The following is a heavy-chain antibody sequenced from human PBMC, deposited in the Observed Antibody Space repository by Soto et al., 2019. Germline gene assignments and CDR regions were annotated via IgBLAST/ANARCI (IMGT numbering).Heavy chain of an antibody. V-gene: IGHV1-18*01. CDR2: ISAYNGNT. Sequence: ASVKVSCKDSGYTFTSYGISWVRQAPGQGLEWMGWISAYNGNTNCAQKLQGRVTMTTGTSTSTAYMELRSLRSDDTAVYYCARDHDIVATIYPDYWGQGTLVTVSS. CDR1: GYTFTSYG. CDR3: ARDHDIVATIYPDY. J-gene: IGHJ4*02. D-gene: IGHD5-12*01.